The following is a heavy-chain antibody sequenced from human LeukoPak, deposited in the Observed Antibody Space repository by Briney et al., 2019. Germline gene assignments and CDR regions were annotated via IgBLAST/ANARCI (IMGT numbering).Heavy chain of an antibody. CDR2: ISSSSSTI. D-gene: IGHD1-26*01. Sequence: PGGSLRLSCAASGFTFSSYSMNWVRQAPGKGLEWVSYISSSSSTIYYADSVKGRFTISRDNAKNSLYLQMNSLRAEDTAVYYCARSFPNPKYSGSYYSYFDYWGQGTLVTVSS. V-gene: IGHV3-48*04. CDR1: GFTFSSYS. CDR3: ARSFPNPKYSGSYYSYFDY. J-gene: IGHJ4*02.